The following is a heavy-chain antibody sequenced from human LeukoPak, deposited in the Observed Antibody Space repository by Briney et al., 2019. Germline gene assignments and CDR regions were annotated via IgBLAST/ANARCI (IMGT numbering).Heavy chain of an antibody. V-gene: IGHV5-51*01. J-gene: IGHJ5*02. D-gene: IGHD2-15*01. CDR1: GYSFTSYW. CDR2: IYPGDSDT. CDR3: ARTYCSGGSCYRNWFDP. Sequence: GESLKISCKGSGYSFTSYWIGWVRPMPGKGLEWMGIIYPGDSDTRDSPSFQGQVTISADKSISTAYLQWSSLKASDTAMYYCARTYCSGGSCYRNWFDPWGQGTLVTVSS.